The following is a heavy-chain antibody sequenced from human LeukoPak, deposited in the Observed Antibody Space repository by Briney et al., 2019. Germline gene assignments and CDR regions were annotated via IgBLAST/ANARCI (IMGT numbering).Heavy chain of an antibody. CDR1: GGSISSYY. V-gene: IGHV4-4*07. J-gene: IGHJ4*02. CDR3: ARDYERRGGDSSFDY. D-gene: IGHD6-13*01. Sequence: SETLSLTCTVSGGSISSYYWSWIRQPAGKGLEWIGRIYTSGGTNYNPSLKSRVTMSVDTSKNQFSLKLSSVTAADTAVYYCARDYERRGGDSSFDYWGQGTLVTVSS. CDR2: IYTSGGT.